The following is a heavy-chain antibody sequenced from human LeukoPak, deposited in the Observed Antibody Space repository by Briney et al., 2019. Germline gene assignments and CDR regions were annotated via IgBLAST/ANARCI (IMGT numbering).Heavy chain of an antibody. V-gene: IGHV4-39*07. CDR3: AGQNTIFGVVRDY. Sequence: PSETLSLTCTVSGGSISSSSYYWGWIRQPPGKGLEWIGSIYHSGSTYYNPSLKSRVTISVDTSKNQFSLKLSSVTAADTAVYYCAGQNTIFGVVRDYWGQGTLVTVSS. CDR2: IYHSGST. J-gene: IGHJ4*02. CDR1: GGSISSSSYY. D-gene: IGHD3-3*01.